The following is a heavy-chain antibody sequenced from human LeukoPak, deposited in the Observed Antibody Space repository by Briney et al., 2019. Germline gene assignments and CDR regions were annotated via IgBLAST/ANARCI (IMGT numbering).Heavy chain of an antibody. Sequence: SETLSLTCAVYGGSFSGYYWSWIRQPPGKGLEWIGEINHSGSTNYNPSLKSRVTISVDTSKNQFSLKLSSVTAADTAEYYCASWLAGYSSSWYDYWGQGTLVTVSS. V-gene: IGHV4-34*01. CDR1: GGSFSGYY. J-gene: IGHJ4*02. D-gene: IGHD6-13*01. CDR2: INHSGST. CDR3: ASWLAGYSSSWYDY.